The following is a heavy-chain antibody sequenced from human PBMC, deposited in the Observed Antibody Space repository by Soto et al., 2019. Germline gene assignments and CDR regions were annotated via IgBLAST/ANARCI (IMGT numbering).Heavy chain of an antibody. CDR2: INHSGST. CDR3: ARFVHVGVPGNYYYYVMDV. V-gene: IGHV4-34*01. D-gene: IGHD2-8*01. J-gene: IGHJ6*02. CDR1: GGSFSGYY. Sequence: QVQLQQWGAGLLKPSATLSLTCAVSGGSFSGYYLSWIRQPPGKGLEWIGEINHSGSTNYNPSLKSRVPISVDTAKNQFSLKLSSVTAADTAVYYGARFVHVGVPGNYYYYVMDVWGQGTTVTVSS.